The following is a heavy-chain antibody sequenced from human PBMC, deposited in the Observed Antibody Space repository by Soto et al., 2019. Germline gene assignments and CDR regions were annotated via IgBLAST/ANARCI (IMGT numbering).Heavy chain of an antibody. V-gene: IGHV1-18*01. CDR1: GYTFPSYG. D-gene: IGHD6-19*01. CDR2: ISAYNGNT. J-gene: IGHJ4*02. CDR3: ARQPVVGTAFFDY. Sequence: ASVKGSCKASGYTFPSYGSSWVRQDPGQGLEWMGWISAYNGNTNYAQKLQGRVTMTIDTSTITAHMELRSLRSDDTAVYYCARQPVVGTAFFDYWGQGTLVTVSS.